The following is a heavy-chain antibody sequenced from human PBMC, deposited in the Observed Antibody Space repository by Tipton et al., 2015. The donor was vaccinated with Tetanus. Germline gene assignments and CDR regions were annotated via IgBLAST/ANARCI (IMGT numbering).Heavy chain of an antibody. CDR1: GFTFSSYA. V-gene: IGHV3-23*01. CDR3: AKSPLDSLDSGSYTPSFDY. D-gene: IGHD1-26*01. Sequence: SLRLSCAASGFTFSSYAMSWVRQAPGKGLEWVSAISGSGGSTYYADSVKGRFTISRDNSKNTLYLQMNSLRAEDPAVYYCAKSPLDSLDSGSYTPSFDYWGQGTLVTVSS. CDR2: ISGSGGST. J-gene: IGHJ4*02.